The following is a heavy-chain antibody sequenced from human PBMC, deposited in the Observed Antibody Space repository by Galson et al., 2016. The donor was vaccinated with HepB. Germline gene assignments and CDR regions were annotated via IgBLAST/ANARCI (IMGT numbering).Heavy chain of an antibody. D-gene: IGHD6-19*01. Sequence: SLRLSCAAFGFTFNDFTFNDFYMSWVRQAPGKGLEWVAIIKSDGSQKYHVDSVKGRFTISRDNAKNSLYLQMNSLRAEDTAVYYCARESGWSFDYWGQGTLVTVSS. CDR1: GFTFNDFTFNDFY. J-gene: IGHJ4*02. CDR2: IKSDGSQK. CDR3: ARESGWSFDY. V-gene: IGHV3-7*01.